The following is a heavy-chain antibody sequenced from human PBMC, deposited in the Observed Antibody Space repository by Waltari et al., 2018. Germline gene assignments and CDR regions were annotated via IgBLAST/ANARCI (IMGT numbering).Heavy chain of an antibody. V-gene: IGHV3-9*01. CDR1: GFPYDDFA. CDR2: ITWNSGKV. Sequence: EVQLVESGGALVQPGRSLRLSCATSGFPYDDFALHWVRQVPGKGLEWVAGITWNSGKVDYAGSVKGRFTISRDNAKNLLFLQMNSLRPEDTALYYCTKDLTHTNYEGFANWGLGTLVTVSS. J-gene: IGHJ4*02. D-gene: IGHD3-16*01. CDR3: TKDLTHTNYEGFAN.